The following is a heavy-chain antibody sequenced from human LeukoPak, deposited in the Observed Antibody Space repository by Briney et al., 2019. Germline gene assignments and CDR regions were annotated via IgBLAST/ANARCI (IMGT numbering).Heavy chain of an antibody. V-gene: IGHV5-51*01. CDR1: GYSFTSYW. CDR3: ARANGYYYDSSGYYCDY. Sequence: GESLKISCKGFGYSFTSYWIGWVRQMPGKGLEWMGIIYPGDSDTRYSPSFQGQVTISADKSISTAYLQWSSLKASDTAMYYCARANGYYYDSSGYYCDYWGQGTLVTVSS. CDR2: IYPGDSDT. J-gene: IGHJ4*02. D-gene: IGHD3-22*01.